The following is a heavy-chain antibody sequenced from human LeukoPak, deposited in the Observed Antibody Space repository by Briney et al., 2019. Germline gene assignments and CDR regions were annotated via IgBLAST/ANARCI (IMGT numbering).Heavy chain of an antibody. D-gene: IGHD2/OR15-2a*01. CDR2: ISTSSTFI. CDR1: GFSLSSYD. J-gene: IGHJ5*02. CDR3: ARADCSSSTCYLRSSWFDP. Sequence: GGSLRLSCAASGFSLSSYDMNWVRQAPGKGLEWVSSISTSSTFIYYTYSVKGRFTISRDNAKNSLYLQMHSLSAEDTAVYYCARADCSSSTCYLRSSWFDPWGQGTLVTVSS. V-gene: IGHV3-21*01.